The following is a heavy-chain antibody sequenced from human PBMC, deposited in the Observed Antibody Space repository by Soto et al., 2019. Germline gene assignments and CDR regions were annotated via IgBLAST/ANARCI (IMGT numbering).Heavy chain of an antibody. CDR2: ISYDGSNK. V-gene: IGHV3-30*18. Sequence: QVQLVESGGGVVQPGRSLRLSCAASGFTFSSYGMHWVRQAPGKGLEWVAVISYDGSNKYYADSVKGRFTISRDNSKNPLYLQMNSLRAEDTAVYYCAKDPQPDYGDHFDYWGQGTLVTVSS. CDR1: GFTFSSYG. D-gene: IGHD4-17*01. CDR3: AKDPQPDYGDHFDY. J-gene: IGHJ4*02.